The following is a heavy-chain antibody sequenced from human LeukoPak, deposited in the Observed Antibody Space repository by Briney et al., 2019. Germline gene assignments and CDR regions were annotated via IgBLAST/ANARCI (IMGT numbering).Heavy chain of an antibody. J-gene: IGHJ4*02. CDR1: GGSISSYY. CDR2: IYSSGIT. V-gene: IGHV4-59*01. CDR3: ERDRSPDY. Sequence: PSETLSLTCTVSGGSISSYYWSWIRQPPGEGLEWIGYIYSSGITKYNPSLKSRVTISIHTSKNQFSLKLSSVTAADTAVYYCERDRSPDYWGQGTLVTVSS.